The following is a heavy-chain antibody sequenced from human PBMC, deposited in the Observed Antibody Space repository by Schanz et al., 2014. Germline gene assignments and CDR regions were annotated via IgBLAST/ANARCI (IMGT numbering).Heavy chain of an antibody. CDR1: GFTFSSYG. D-gene: IGHD2-2*01. Sequence: VQLVESGGGVVQPGRSLRLSCAASGFTFSSYGMHWVRQAPGKGLEWVSGISGSGGSTYYADSGKGRFTISRNNSKNTLYLQITGLGAEDTAVYYCAKDLLYGAPMPLNHLDYWGQGTLVTVSS. J-gene: IGHJ4*02. CDR2: ISGSGGST. V-gene: IGHV3-23*04. CDR3: AKDLLYGAPMPLNHLDY.